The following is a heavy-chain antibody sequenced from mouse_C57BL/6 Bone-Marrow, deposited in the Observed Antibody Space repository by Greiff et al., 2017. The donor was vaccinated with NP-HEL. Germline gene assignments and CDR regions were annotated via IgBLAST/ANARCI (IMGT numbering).Heavy chain of an antibody. J-gene: IGHJ2*01. Sequence: QVHVKQSGAELARPGASVKLSCKASGYTFTSYGISWVKQRTGQGLEWIGEIYPRSGNTYYNEKFKGKATLTADKSSSTAYMELRSLTSEDSAVYFCARSGFDPLRYYFDYWGQGTTLTVSS. CDR3: ARSGFDPLRYYFDY. CDR1: GYTFTSYG. CDR2: IYPRSGNT. V-gene: IGHV1-81*01. D-gene: IGHD1-1*01.